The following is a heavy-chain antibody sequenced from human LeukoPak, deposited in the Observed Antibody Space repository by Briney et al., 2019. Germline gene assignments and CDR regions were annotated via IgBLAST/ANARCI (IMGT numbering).Heavy chain of an antibody. CDR2: ISGDGGST. Sequence: PGGSLRLSRAASGFTFDDYAMHWVRQAPGKGLEWVSLISGDGGSTYYADSVKGRFTISRDNSKNSLYLQMNSLRAEDTAVYYCTRGGQNDYSDYWGQGTLVTVSS. V-gene: IGHV3-43*02. CDR1: GFTFDDYA. CDR3: TRGGQNDYSDY. D-gene: IGHD3-16*01. J-gene: IGHJ4*02.